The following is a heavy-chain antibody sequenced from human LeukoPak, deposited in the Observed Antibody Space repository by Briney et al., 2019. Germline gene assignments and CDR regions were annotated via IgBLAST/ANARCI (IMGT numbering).Heavy chain of an antibody. D-gene: IGHD2-2*01. CDR1: GYSFTNYW. CDR3: ARRGYCATTTCYRLFDY. J-gene: IGHJ4*02. CDR2: IYPGDSDT. Sequence: GESLKISCKGSGYSFTNYWIGWVRQMPGKGLEWMGIIYPGDSDTRYSPSFQGQVTISADKSITTAYLQWSSLMASDTAMYYCARRGYCATTTCYRLFDYWGQGTLVTVSS. V-gene: IGHV5-51*01.